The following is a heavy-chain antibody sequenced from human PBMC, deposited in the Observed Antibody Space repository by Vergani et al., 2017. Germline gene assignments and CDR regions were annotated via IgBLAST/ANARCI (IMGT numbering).Heavy chain of an antibody. V-gene: IGHV4-30-4*01. CDR2: IYYIGFT. Sequence: QVQLQESGPGLVKPSQTLSLTCTVSGGSISSDNYYWSWIRQPPGKGLEWIGYIYYIGFTYYNPSLKSRVSISVDTSKNQFSLKLSSVTAADTAVYYCARYSGGDSEYFQHWGQGTLVTVSS. J-gene: IGHJ1*01. CDR1: GGSISSDNYY. CDR3: ARYSGGDSEYFQH. D-gene: IGHD1-26*01.